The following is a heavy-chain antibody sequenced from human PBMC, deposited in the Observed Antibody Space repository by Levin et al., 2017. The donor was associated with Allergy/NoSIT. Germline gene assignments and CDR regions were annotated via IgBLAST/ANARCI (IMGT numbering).Heavy chain of an antibody. Sequence: PGGSLRLSCKASGYTFTSYYMHWVRQAPGQGLEWMGIINPSGGSTSYAQKFQGRVTMTRDTSTSTVYMELSSLRSEDTAVYYCARDWSIAAAAVLWGQGTLVTVSS. CDR3: ARDWSIAAAAVL. CDR2: INPSGGST. J-gene: IGHJ4*02. CDR1: GYTFTSYY. D-gene: IGHD6-13*01. V-gene: IGHV1-46*01.